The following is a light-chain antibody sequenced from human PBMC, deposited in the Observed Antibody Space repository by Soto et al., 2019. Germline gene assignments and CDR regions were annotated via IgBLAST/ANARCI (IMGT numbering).Light chain of an antibody. V-gene: IGKV1-39*01. J-gene: IGKJ4*01. CDR1: QRISSY. CDR3: QQSYSTGLT. CDR2: AAS. Sequence: DIQMTQSPSSLSASVGDRVTITCRASQRISSYLNWYQQKPGKAPKLLIYAASSLQSGVPSRFSGSGSGTDFTLTISSLQPEDFATYYCQQSYSTGLTFGGGTKVEIK.